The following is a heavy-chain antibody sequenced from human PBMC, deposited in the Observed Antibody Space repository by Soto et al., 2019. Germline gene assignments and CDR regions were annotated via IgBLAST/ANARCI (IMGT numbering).Heavy chain of an antibody. CDR2: ISYDGSNK. V-gene: IGHV3-30*18. CDR3: ANDLGNGGRGAFDI. J-gene: IGHJ3*02. D-gene: IGHD7-27*01. CDR1: GFTFSFYG. Sequence: QVQLVESGGGVVQPGRSLRLSCAASGFTFSFYGMHWVRQAPGKGLEWVAVISYDGSNKYYADSVKGRLTISRDNSKNTLHLQMNRLRAEDPPVYYCANDLGNGGRGAFDIWGQGTMVTVSS.